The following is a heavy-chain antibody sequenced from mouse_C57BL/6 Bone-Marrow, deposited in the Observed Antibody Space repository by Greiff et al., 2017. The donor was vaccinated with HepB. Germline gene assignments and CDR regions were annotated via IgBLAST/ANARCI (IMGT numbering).Heavy chain of an antibody. V-gene: IGHV5-4*01. CDR1: GFTFSSYA. Sequence: DVQLVESGGGLVKPGGSLKLSCAASGFTFSSYAMSWVRQTPEKRLEWVATISDGGSYTYYPDNVKGRFTISRDNAKNNLYLQMSHLRSEDTAMYYCARGDYWGQGTTLTVSS. CDR2: ISDGGSYT. CDR3: ARGDY. J-gene: IGHJ2*01.